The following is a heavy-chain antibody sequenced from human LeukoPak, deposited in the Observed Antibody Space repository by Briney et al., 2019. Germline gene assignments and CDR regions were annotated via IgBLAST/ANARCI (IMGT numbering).Heavy chain of an antibody. CDR1: GFTFSSYG. Sequence: GGSLRLSCAASGFTFSSYGMHWVRQAPGKGLEWVSAISGSGGSTYYADSVKGRFAISRDNSKNTLYLQMNSLRAEDTAVYYCAKDESSSWYEPYYFDYWGQGTLVTVSS. CDR2: ISGSGGST. V-gene: IGHV3-23*01. D-gene: IGHD6-13*01. J-gene: IGHJ4*02. CDR3: AKDESSSWYEPYYFDY.